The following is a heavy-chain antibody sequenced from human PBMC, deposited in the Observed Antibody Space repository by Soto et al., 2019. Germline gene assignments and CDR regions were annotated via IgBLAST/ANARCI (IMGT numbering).Heavy chain of an antibody. Sequence: SETLSLTCTVSGGSINSYYWSWIRQPPGKGLEWIGYIYYSGSTNYNPSLKSRVTISVDTSKNQFSLKLSSVTAADTAVYYCARDNGYSYGYTLDHWGQGTLVTVSS. CDR1: GGSINSYY. D-gene: IGHD5-18*01. CDR3: ARDNGYSYGYTLDH. J-gene: IGHJ4*02. V-gene: IGHV4-59*01. CDR2: IYYSGST.